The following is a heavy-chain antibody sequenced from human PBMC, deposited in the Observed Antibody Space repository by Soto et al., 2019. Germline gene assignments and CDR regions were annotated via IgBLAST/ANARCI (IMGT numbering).Heavy chain of an antibody. V-gene: IGHV1-69*01. D-gene: IGHD3-22*01. J-gene: IGHJ4*02. Sequence: QVQLVQSGAEVKKPGSSVKVSCKASGGTFSSYAISWVRQAPGQGLEWMGGIIPIFGTANYAQKFQGRVTITADESTSTAYMELSSLRSEDTAVYYCARMYYYDSSGYYGRLYFDYWGQGTLVTVSS. CDR3: ARMYYYDSSGYYGRLYFDY. CDR2: IIPIFGTA. CDR1: GGTFSSYA.